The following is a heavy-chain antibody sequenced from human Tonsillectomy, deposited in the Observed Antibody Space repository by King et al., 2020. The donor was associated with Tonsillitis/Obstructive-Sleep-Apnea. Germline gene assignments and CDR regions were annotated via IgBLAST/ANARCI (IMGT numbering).Heavy chain of an antibody. CDR2: IYHSGST. D-gene: IGHD2-2*01. J-gene: IGHJ6*03. Sequence: QLQESGPGLVKPSGTLSLTCAVSGGSISSSNWWSWVRQPPGKGLEWIGEIYHSGSTNYNPSLKSRVTISVDKSKNQFSLKLSSVTASDTAEYYCARAVLGDIVVVPAANGRVDYYYYYYMDVWGKGTTVTVSS. CDR3: ARAVLGDIVVVPAANGRVDYYYYYYMDV. CDR1: GGSISSSNW. V-gene: IGHV4-4*02.